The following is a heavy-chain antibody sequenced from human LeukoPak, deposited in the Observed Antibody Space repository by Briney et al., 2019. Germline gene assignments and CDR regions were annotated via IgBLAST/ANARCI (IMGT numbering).Heavy chain of an antibody. CDR3: ARDNSIADRGWWFDP. Sequence: GGSLRLSCAASGFTFSDYYMSWIRQAPGKGLEWVSYISSSGSTIYYADSVKGRFTISRDNAKNSLYLQMNSLRAEDTALYHCARDNSIADRGWWFDPWGQGTLVTVSS. CDR2: ISSSGSTI. D-gene: IGHD4-23*01. V-gene: IGHV3-11*01. J-gene: IGHJ5*02. CDR1: GFTFSDYY.